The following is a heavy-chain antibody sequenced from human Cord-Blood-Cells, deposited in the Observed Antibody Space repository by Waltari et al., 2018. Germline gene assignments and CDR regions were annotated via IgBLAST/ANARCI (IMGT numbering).Heavy chain of an antibody. CDR1: GFTVSSNY. V-gene: IGHV3-53*01. CDR2: IYSGGST. D-gene: IGHD1-26*01. Sequence: EVQLVESGGGLIQPGGSLRLSCAASGFTVSSNYMSWVRQAPGKGLEWVSVIYSGGSTYYAESVKGRFTISRDNSKNTLYLQMNSLRAEDTAVYCCARDTTGSGSYFWGQGTMVTVSS. J-gene: IGHJ3*01. CDR3: ARDTTGSGSYF.